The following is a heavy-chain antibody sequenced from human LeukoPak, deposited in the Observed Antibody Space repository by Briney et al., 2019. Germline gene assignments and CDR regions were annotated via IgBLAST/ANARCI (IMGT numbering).Heavy chain of an antibody. Sequence: PSETLSLTCAVSGGSISSSSYYWGWIRQPPGKGLEWIGSIYYSGSTYYNPSLKSRVTISVDTSKNQFSLKLSSVTAADTAVYYCARGLYVSNYWGQGTLVTVSS. V-gene: IGHV4-39*01. CDR1: GGSISSSSYY. D-gene: IGHD2/OR15-2a*01. J-gene: IGHJ4*02. CDR2: IYYSGST. CDR3: ARGLYVSNY.